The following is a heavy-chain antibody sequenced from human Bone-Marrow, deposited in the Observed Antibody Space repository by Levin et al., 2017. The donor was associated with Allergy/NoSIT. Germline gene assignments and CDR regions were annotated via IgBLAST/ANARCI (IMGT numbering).Heavy chain of an antibody. J-gene: IGHJ5*02. CDR2: IKEDGSEK. V-gene: IGHV3-7*01. D-gene: IGHD5-24*01. CDR1: GFTFSNSW. CDR3: ARDQFRRATIGARWFDP. Sequence: GGSLRLSCAASGFTFSNSWMSWVRQAPGKGLEWVANIKEDGSEKYYVDSVKGRFTISRDNAKNSLFVQMNSLRVEGTAVYYCARDQFRRATIGARWFDPWGQGTLVTVSS.